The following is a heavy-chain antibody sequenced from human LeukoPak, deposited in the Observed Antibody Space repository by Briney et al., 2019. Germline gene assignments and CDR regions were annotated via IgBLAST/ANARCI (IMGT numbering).Heavy chain of an antibody. J-gene: IGHJ6*02. CDR1: GYTFTGYY. Sequence: ASLKVSCKASGYTFTGYYMHWVRQAPGQGLEWMGWINPNSGGTNYAQKFQGRVTMTRDTSISTAYMELSRLRSDDTAVYYCARERKLGVYPRTYGMDVWGQGTTVTVSS. D-gene: IGHD7-27*01. CDR2: INPNSGGT. V-gene: IGHV1-2*02. CDR3: ARERKLGVYPRTYGMDV.